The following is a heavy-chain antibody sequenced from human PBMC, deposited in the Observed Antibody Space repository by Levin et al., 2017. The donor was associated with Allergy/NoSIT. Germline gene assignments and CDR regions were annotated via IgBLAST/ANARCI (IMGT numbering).Heavy chain of an antibody. J-gene: IGHJ6*02. CDR3: ARGGDSSWSGSPYYYYYYGMDV. Sequence: GESLKISCKASGYTFTSYDINWVRQATGQGLEWMGWMNPNSGNTGYAQKFQGRVTMTRNTSISTAYMELSSLRSEDTAVYYCARGGDSSWSGSPYYYYYYGMDVWGQGTTVTVSS. CDR1: GYTFTSYD. V-gene: IGHV1-8*01. D-gene: IGHD3-3*01. CDR2: MNPNSGNT.